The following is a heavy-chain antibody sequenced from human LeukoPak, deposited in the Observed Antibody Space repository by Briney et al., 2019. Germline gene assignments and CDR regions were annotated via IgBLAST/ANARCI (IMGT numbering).Heavy chain of an antibody. CDR3: ARGRGGGRRENWFDP. CDR2: MNPNSGNT. J-gene: IGHJ5*02. CDR1: GYTFTTYD. D-gene: IGHD3-16*01. Sequence: ASVKVSCKASGYTFTTYDINWVRQATGQRLEWVGWMNPNSGNTGYAQKFQGRVTMTRNTSISTAYMELSSLRSEDTAVYYCARGRGGGRRENWFDPWGQGTLVTVSS. V-gene: IGHV1-8*01.